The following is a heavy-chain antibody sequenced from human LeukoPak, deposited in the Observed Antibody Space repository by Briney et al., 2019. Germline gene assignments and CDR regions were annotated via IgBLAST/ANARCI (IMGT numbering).Heavy chain of an antibody. CDR1: GGSFSSYY. V-gene: IGHV4-4*07. CDR2: IYTSGST. J-gene: IGHJ6*03. Sequence: PSETLSLTCTVSGGSFSSYYWSWIRQPAGKGLEWIGRIYTSGSTNYNPSLKSRVTMSVDTSKNQFSLKLSSVTAADTAVYYCAREMGSGFVPVADYYMDVWGKGTTVTVSS. D-gene: IGHD3-10*01. CDR3: AREMGSGFVPVADYYMDV.